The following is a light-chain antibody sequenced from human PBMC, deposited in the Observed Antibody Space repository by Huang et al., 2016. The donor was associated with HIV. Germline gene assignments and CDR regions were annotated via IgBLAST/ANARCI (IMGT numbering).Light chain of an antibody. Sequence: EIVMTQSPATLSVSPGERATLSCRASQSVSSNLAWYQHKPGQAPSRLIYDSSVRATGIPARFTGSGSGTEFTLTISSLQSEDFAIYYCLQYNNWPPEYTFGQGTKLEIK. V-gene: IGKV3-15*01. CDR3: LQYNNWPPEYT. CDR1: QSVSSN. CDR2: DSS. J-gene: IGKJ2*01.